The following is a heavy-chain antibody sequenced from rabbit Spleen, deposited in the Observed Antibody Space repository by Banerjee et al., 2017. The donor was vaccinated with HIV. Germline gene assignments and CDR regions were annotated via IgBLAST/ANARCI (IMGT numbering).Heavy chain of an antibody. CDR3: ARDLVGVIGWNFYL. CDR2: IYADSSGNT. V-gene: IGHV1S45*01. D-gene: IGHD1-1*01. CDR1: GFSFSKSDY. Sequence: QEQLVESGGGLVQPEGSLTLTCTASGFSFSKSDYMCWVRQAPGKGLEWIACIYADSSGNTYYASWAKGRFTISKTSPTTVTLQMTSLTAADRATYFCARDLVGVIGWNFYLWGQGTLVTVS. J-gene: IGHJ4*01.